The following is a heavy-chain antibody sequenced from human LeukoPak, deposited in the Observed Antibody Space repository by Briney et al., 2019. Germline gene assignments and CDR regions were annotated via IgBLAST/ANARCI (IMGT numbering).Heavy chain of an antibody. Sequence: SETLSLTCTVAGGSISSYYWSWIRQPPGKGLEWIGYIYYSGSTNYNPSLKSRVTISVDTSKNQFSLKLSSVTAADTAVYYCARDRGYSYGHVGWFDPWGQGTLVAVSS. CDR2: IYYSGST. V-gene: IGHV4-59*01. D-gene: IGHD5-18*01. CDR3: ARDRGYSYGHVGWFDP. CDR1: GGSISSYY. J-gene: IGHJ5*02.